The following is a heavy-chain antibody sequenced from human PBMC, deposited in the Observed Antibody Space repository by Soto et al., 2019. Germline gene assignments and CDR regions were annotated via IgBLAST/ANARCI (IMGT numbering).Heavy chain of an antibody. J-gene: IGHJ4*02. CDR1: GFPFSTYA. Sequence: DVHLVESGGGLVQPGGSLRLSCAVSGFPFSTYAMHWVRQAPGKGLEWISYINSDSTTTFHAASVKGRFTVSRDNAKNSMYLQMSSPRHEDTAVYYCARDLSHWGQGTLVTVSS. CDR2: INSDSTTT. CDR3: ARDLSH. V-gene: IGHV3-48*02.